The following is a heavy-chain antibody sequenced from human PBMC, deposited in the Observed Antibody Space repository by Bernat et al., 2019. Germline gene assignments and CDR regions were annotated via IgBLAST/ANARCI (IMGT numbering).Heavy chain of an antibody. CDR3: ARDPIASRQLGYFDF. V-gene: IGHV3-30-3*01. Sequence: VQLVESGGGVVQPGRSLRLSCAASGFTFSSYAMHWVRQAPGKGLEWVAVISYDGSNKYYGDSVKGRFTISRDNSKNTLYLQMNSLRAEDTAVFYCARDPIASRQLGYFDFWGRGTLVTVSA. J-gene: IGHJ2*01. CDR2: ISYDGSNK. CDR1: GFTFSSYA. D-gene: IGHD5/OR15-5a*01.